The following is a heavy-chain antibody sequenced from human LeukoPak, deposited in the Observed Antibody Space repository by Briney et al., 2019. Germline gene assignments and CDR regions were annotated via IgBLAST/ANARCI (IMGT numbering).Heavy chain of an antibody. J-gene: IGHJ4*02. CDR1: GYTFTSYD. CDR2: MNPNSGNT. V-gene: IGHV1-8*01. CDR3: ARVMNLRFSSGKWVFLY. D-gene: IGHD3-22*01. Sequence: ASVKVSCKASGYTFTSYDINWVRQAPGQGLEWMGWMNPNSGNTGYAQKFQGRVTMTRNTSISTAYMELSSLRSEDTAVYYCARVMNLRFSSGKWVFLYWGQGTLVTVSS.